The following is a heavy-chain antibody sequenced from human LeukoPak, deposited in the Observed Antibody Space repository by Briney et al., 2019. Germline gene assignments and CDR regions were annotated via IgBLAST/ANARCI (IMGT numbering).Heavy chain of an antibody. J-gene: IGHJ4*02. V-gene: IGHV7-4-1*02. CDR3: ARDRCSGGSCYVPLQGGYYFDY. D-gene: IGHD2-15*01. CDR1: GYTFTSYA. Sequence: ASVKVSCKASGYTFTSYAMNWVRQAPGQGLEWMGWINTNTGNPTYAQGFTGRFVFSLDTSVSTAYLQISSLKAEDTAVYYCARDRCSGGSCYVPLQGGYYFDYWGQGTLVTVSS. CDR2: INTNTGNP.